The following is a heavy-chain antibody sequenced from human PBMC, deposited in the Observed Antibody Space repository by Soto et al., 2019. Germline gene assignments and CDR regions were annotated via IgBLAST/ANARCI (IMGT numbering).Heavy chain of an antibody. CDR3: TRHSGPLLPQDY. V-gene: IGHV4-39*01. Sequence: PSETLSLTCTVSGGSISSGSFYWAWIRQPPGKGLEWIGSIYYSGSTYYNPSLKSRVTISLDTSNNQFSLQLYSVTAADTAVYNCTRHSGPLLPQDYWGQGTLVTVSS. CDR2: IYYSGST. CDR1: GGSISSGSFY. J-gene: IGHJ4*02.